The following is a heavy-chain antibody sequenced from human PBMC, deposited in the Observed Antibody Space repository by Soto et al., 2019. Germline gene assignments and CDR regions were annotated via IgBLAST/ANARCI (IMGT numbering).Heavy chain of an antibody. Sequence: AGVSLRLSCAASGFTFSTYGMHWVRQAPGKGLEWVAGIRPRGYNTYYADSVRGRFTISRDNSKNTVYLQMNSLRVEDTAKYYCVKEWTPRRAFDHWGQGTLVTVS. CDR1: GFTFSTYG. CDR3: VKEWTPRRAFDH. V-gene: IGHV3-33*06. CDR2: IRPRGYNT. J-gene: IGHJ4*02. D-gene: IGHD5-12*01.